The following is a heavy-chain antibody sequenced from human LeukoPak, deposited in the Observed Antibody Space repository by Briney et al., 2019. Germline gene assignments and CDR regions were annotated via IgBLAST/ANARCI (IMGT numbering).Heavy chain of an antibody. Sequence: PSETLSLTCTVSGGSISSYYWSWIRQPAGKGLEWIGRIYTSRSTNYNPSFKSRVTMSVDTSKNQFSLKLSSVTAADTAVYHCARDLGVRRSGELLFHWFDPWGQGTLVTVSS. D-gene: IGHD3-10*01. CDR1: GGSISSYY. J-gene: IGHJ5*02. CDR3: ARDLGVRRSGELLFHWFDP. V-gene: IGHV4-4*07. CDR2: IYTSRST.